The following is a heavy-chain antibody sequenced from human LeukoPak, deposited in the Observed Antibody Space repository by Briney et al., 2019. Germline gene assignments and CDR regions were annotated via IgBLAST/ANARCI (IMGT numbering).Heavy chain of an antibody. V-gene: IGHV3-30-3*01. CDR2: ISYDGSNK. CDR1: GFTFSSYA. Sequence: PGSSLRLSCAASGFTFSSYAMHWVRQAPGKGLEWVAVISYDGSNKYYADSVKGRFTISRDNSKNTLYLQMNSLRAEDTAVYYCAREGGVVVTVYYFDYWGQGTLVTVSS. D-gene: IGHD2-21*02. CDR3: AREGGVVVTVYYFDY. J-gene: IGHJ4*02.